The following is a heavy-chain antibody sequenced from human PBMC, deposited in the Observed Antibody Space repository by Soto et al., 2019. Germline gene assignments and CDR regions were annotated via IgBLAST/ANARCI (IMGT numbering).Heavy chain of an antibody. J-gene: IGHJ4*02. CDR3: ARGRNDIDY. D-gene: IGHD1-1*01. CDR1: GYTFTSYG. V-gene: IGHV1-18*01. Sequence: QVQLVQSGAEVKKTGASVTVSCKASGYTFTSYGLSWVRQAPGQGLEWMGWISAYNGNTNYAQKLQGRVTMTTDTSTSPAYMELRGLRFDDTAVYYCARGRNDIDYWGQGTLVTVSS. CDR2: ISAYNGNT.